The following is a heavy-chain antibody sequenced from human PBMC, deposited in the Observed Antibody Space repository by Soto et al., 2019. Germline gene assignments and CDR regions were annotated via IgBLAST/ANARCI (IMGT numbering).Heavy chain of an antibody. CDR1: RGTFNRYA. Sequence: QVQLVQSGAAVKKPGSSVKVSCLASRGTFNRYAINWVRQAPGHGLEWLGALVPQFGTPNYAQKFQDRVTIVADESTNTASMELRGLTSDDTAVYYCARQNRDTPMVPFDGWGQGTLVTVSS. CDR2: LVPQFGTP. J-gene: IGHJ4*02. D-gene: IGHD5-18*01. CDR3: ARQNRDTPMVPFDG. V-gene: IGHV1-69*01.